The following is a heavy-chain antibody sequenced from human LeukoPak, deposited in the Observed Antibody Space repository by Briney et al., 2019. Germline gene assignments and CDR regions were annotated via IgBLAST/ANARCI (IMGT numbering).Heavy chain of an antibody. D-gene: IGHD6-6*01. CDR2: ITSSSTYI. Sequence: GGSLRLSCAASGFTFSNYNMNWVRQAPGKGLEWVSSITSSSTYIYYADSVKGRFTISRDNAKNSLYLQMNSLRAEDTAVYYCARGYSSLAYWGQGTLVTVSS. V-gene: IGHV3-21*01. J-gene: IGHJ4*02. CDR3: ARGYSSLAY. CDR1: GFTFSNYN.